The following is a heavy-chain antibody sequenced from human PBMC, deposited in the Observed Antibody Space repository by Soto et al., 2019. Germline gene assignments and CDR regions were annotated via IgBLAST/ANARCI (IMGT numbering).Heavy chain of an antibody. CDR3: PIDALNYSDDDAFDI. J-gene: IGHJ3*02. CDR1: GYTFTSYG. Sequence: QVQLVQSGAEVKKPGASVKVSCKASGYTFTSYGISWVRQAPGQGLEWMGWISAYNGNTNYAQKLQGRVTMTTDTSTNTAYMELRSLRSDDTAVYYCPIDALNYSDDDAFDIWGQGTMVTVSS. CDR2: ISAYNGNT. V-gene: IGHV1-18*01. D-gene: IGHD4-17*01.